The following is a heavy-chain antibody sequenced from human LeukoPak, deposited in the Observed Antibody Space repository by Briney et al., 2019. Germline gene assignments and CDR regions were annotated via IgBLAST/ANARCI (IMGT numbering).Heavy chain of an antibody. Sequence: GASVKVSCKASGYTLTSFDINWVRQATGQGLEWMGWVNPNSGNTGYAQKFQGRVTMTRNTSISTAYVELNSLTSEDTAVYYCARGYWSSGWSSYYYMDVWGKGTTVTISS. CDR3: ARGYWSSGWSSYYYMDV. D-gene: IGHD6-13*01. J-gene: IGHJ6*03. V-gene: IGHV1-8*01. CDR2: VNPNSGNT. CDR1: GYTLTSFD.